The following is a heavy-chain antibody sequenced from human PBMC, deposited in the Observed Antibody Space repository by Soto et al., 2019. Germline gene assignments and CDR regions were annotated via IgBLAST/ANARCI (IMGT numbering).Heavy chain of an antibody. CDR1: GGSISNGDYY. D-gene: IGHD1-26*01. Sequence: SLSLTCTVTGGSISNGDYYWSWIRQPPGKGLEWIGYIYYSGSTFYSPSLKSRLTISVDRPKNQFSLKLSSVTAADPAVYYCARVNLVGVTYSFGDCGQGTLVTVSS. CDR2: IYYSGST. J-gene: IGHJ4*02. CDR3: ARVNLVGVTYSFGD. V-gene: IGHV4-30-4*01.